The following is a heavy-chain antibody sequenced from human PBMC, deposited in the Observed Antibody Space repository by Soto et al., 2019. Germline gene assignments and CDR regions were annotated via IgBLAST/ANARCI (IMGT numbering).Heavy chain of an antibody. CDR3: ARDTRYSSSWYGDYYYGMDV. V-gene: IGHV3-33*01. CDR1: GFTFSSYG. CDR2: IWYDGSNK. J-gene: IGHJ6*02. Sequence: QVQLVESGGGVVQPGRSLRLSCAASGFTFSSYGMHWVRQAPGKGLEWVAVIWYDGSNKYYADSVKGRFTISRDNSKNPLYLQMNSLRAEDTAVYYCARDTRYSSSWYGDYYYGMDVWGQGTTVTVSS. D-gene: IGHD6-13*01.